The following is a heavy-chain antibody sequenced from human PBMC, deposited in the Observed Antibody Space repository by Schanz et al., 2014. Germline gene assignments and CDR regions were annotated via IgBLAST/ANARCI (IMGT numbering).Heavy chain of an antibody. CDR1: GFTFSDSF. CDR2: ISSSGNII. D-gene: IGHD2-2*01. J-gene: IGHJ4*02. CDR3: AAHETLSTTACYPS. V-gene: IGHV3-11*01. Sequence: VQLVESGGGLVKPGGSLRLSCSASGFTFSDSFMSWISQTPGKGLEWLSYISSSGNIIHYADSVKGRFTISRDNAKNSLYLQMTGLRAEDTAVYYCAAHETLSTTACYPSWGQGTLVAVSS.